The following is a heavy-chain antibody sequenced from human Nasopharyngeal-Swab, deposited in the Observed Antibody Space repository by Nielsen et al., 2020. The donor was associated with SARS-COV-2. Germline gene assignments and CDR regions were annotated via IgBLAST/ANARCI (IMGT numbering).Heavy chain of an antibody. Sequence: RQAPGKGLEWFGSIYYSGSTNYNPSLKSRVTISVDTSKNQFSLKLSSVTAADTAVYYCASVGFGHRVRRGGGMDVWGQGTTVTVSS. D-gene: IGHD3-10*01. V-gene: IGHV4-39*07. CDR2: IYYSGST. J-gene: IGHJ6*02. CDR3: ASVGFGHRVRRGGGMDV.